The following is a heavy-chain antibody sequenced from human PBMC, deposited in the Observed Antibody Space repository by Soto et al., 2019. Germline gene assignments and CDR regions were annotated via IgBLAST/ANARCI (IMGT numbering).Heavy chain of an antibody. Sequence: QITLKESDPTLVKPTQTLTLTCTFSGFSLSTSGVGVGWIRQPPGKALEWLALIYWDDDKRYSPSLKSRLTTTKDTSKTQVVLKMTNMDPVDTATYYCAHSRCGGDCLQSYSSHYYYGMDVWGQGTTVTVSS. V-gene: IGHV2-5*02. CDR1: GFSLSTSGVG. D-gene: IGHD2-21*02. CDR2: IYWDDDK. CDR3: AHSRCGGDCLQSYSSHYYYGMDV. J-gene: IGHJ6*02.